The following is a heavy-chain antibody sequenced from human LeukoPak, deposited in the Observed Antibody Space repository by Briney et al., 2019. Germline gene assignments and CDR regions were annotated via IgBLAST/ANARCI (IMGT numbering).Heavy chain of an antibody. CDR3: ARFGTSGYSGDH. J-gene: IGHJ4*02. CDR1: GFTFSDYY. Sequence: GGSLRLSCAASGFTFSDYYMSWVRQAPGKGLEWLSYISDLSNNRYYADTVKGRFIISRDDAKNSVYLQMSSLRAEDTAVYYCARFGTSGYSGDHWGQGTLVTVSS. V-gene: IGHV3-11*04. D-gene: IGHD3-22*01. CDR2: ISDLSNNR.